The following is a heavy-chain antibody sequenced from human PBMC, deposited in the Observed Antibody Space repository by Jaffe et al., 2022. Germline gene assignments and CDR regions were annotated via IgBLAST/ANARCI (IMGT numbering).Heavy chain of an antibody. CDR1: GFTFSSYW. D-gene: IGHD3-3*01. V-gene: IGHV3-7*01. CDR3: ATSPETDDYDYYAEYLQH. CDR2: IKQDGSDK. Sequence: EVQLVESGGGLVQPGGSLSLSCAASGFTFSSYWMTWVRQAPGKGLEWVANIKQDGSDKFYVDSVKGRFTISRDNAKNSLYLQMNSLRAEDTAVYYCATSPETDDYDYYAEYLQHWGQGTLVTVSS. J-gene: IGHJ1*01.